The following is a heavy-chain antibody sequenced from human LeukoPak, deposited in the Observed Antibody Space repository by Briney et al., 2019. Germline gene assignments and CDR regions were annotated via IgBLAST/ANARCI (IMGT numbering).Heavy chain of an antibody. Sequence: SETLSLTCAVYGGSFSGYYWSWVRQPPGKGLEWIGEINHSGSTNYNPSLKSRVTISVDTSKNQFSLKLSSVTAADTAVYYCARGYYDFWSGYSSGMDVWGQGTTVTVSS. CDR2: INHSGST. CDR1: GGSFSGYY. V-gene: IGHV4-34*01. D-gene: IGHD3-3*01. J-gene: IGHJ6*02. CDR3: ARGYYDFWSGYSSGMDV.